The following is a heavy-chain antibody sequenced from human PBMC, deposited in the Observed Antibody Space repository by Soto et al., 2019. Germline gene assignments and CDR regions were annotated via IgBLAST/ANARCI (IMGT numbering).Heavy chain of an antibody. CDR2: ITSSSSHM. D-gene: IGHD5-12*01. J-gene: IGHJ4*02. CDR3: TTALGRVHTIT. CDR1: GFTFSTSI. V-gene: IGHV3-21*06. Sequence: EERLVESGGGLVQPGWSLRLSCAASGFTFSTSIMNWVRQAPGTGLEWVSSITSSSSHMFYADSVKGRFTISRDNARNSLYLQMNSLRAEDTAIYYCTTALGRVHTITWGQGTLVTVSS.